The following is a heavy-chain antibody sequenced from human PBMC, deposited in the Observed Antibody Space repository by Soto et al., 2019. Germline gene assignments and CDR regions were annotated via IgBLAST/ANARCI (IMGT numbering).Heavy chain of an antibody. Sequence: EVQLVESGGGLVQPGGSLRLSCAASGFTFSNYWVSWVRQAPWKGLEWVANIKQDGTEKNYVDSVRGRVTTSRDNAKNSLDPQMNCMTAEDTGVYYCASVAIRGQGTLVNVSS. J-gene: IGHJ4*02. CDR1: GFTFSNYW. CDR2: IKQDGTEK. V-gene: IGHV3-7*01. D-gene: IGHD5-12*01. CDR3: ASVAI.